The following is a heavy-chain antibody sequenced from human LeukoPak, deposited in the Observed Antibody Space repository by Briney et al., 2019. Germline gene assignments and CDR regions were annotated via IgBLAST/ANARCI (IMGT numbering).Heavy chain of an antibody. CDR2: INPNSGGT. J-gene: IGHJ4*02. CDR3: ARDWDKYGGYATA. D-gene: IGHD5-12*01. Sequence: ASVKVSCKASGYTFTGYYMHWVRQAPGQGLEWMGRINPNSGGTNYAQKFQGRVTMTRDTSISTAYMELSSLRSEDTAVYYCARDWDKYGGYATAWGQGTLVTVSS. CDR1: GYTFTGYY. V-gene: IGHV1-2*06.